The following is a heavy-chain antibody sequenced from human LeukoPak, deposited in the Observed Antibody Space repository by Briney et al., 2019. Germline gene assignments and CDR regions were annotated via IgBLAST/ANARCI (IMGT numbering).Heavy chain of an antibody. CDR2: INPNSGGT. Sequence: ASXKVSCKASGYTFTGYYMHWVRQAPGQGLEWMGRINPNSGGTNYAQKVQGRVTMTRDTSISKAYMELSRLSSDDTAVYYCARDPTPSSPRLAFFDNWFDPWGQGTLVTVSS. CDR1: GYTFTGYY. D-gene: IGHD6-13*01. V-gene: IGHV1-2*06. J-gene: IGHJ5*02. CDR3: ARDPTPSSPRLAFFDNWFDP.